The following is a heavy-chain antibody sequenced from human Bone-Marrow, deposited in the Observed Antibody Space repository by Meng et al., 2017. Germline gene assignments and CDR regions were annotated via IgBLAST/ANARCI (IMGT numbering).Heavy chain of an antibody. CDR1: GYTFPDYW. V-gene: IGHV1-2*06. J-gene: IGHJ4*02. CDR3: ARDEDISAAGKLFGDY. Sequence: QVLVLQSGSYVEMPGASCQVSCKASGYTFPDYWLHWVRRAPRQGLEWMGLINPKSGDTHYAQRFQGSVTMTGDTTISTAYMELSGLRSDDTAMYYCARDEDISAAGKLFGDYWGQGTLVTVSS. CDR2: INPKSGDT. D-gene: IGHD6-13*01.